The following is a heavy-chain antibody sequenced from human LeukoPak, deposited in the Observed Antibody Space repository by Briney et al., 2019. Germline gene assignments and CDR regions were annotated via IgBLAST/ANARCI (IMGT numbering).Heavy chain of an antibody. CDR1: GGSFSGYY. J-gene: IGHJ4*02. Sequence: SETLSLTCAVYGGSFSGYYWSWIRQPPGKGLEWIGEINHSGSTNYNPSLKSRVTISVDTSKNQFSLKLSSVTAADTAVYYCAVGYDSSGQDYWGQGTLVTVSS. CDR3: AVGYDSSGQDY. V-gene: IGHV4-34*01. D-gene: IGHD3-22*01. CDR2: INHSGST.